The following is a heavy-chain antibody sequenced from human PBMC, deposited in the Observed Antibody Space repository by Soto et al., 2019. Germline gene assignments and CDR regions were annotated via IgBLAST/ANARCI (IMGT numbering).Heavy chain of an antibody. CDR3: ARVPVDTYMIYWSDH. D-gene: IGHD3-16*01. CDR2: VYFSGST. J-gene: IGHJ5*02. V-gene: IGHV4-61*08. CDR1: GDSVSSGDYY. Sequence: PSETLSLTCSVSGDSVSSGDYYWSWIPQPPGKGLEWIVHVYFSGSTNYIPSLKSRLTMSVDTAKNQFSLKLYSVTAPDPAVYYCARVPVDTYMIYWSDHWGQGTQVTVSS.